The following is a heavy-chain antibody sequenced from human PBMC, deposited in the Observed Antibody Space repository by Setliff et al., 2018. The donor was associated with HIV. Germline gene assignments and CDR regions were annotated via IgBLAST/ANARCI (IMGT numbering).Heavy chain of an antibody. V-gene: IGHV4-34*04. D-gene: IGHD3-10*01. Sequence: SETLSLTCAVYGGSISGYYWSWIRQPPGKGLEWIGEINPVGRNDNYNPSLNNRAAIVLDTSKNQFSLWLTSVTAADTAVYYCARSWGSGSYPYWGQGTLVTVSS. CDR2: INPVGRND. CDR1: GGSISGYY. J-gene: IGHJ4*02. CDR3: ARSWGSGSYPY.